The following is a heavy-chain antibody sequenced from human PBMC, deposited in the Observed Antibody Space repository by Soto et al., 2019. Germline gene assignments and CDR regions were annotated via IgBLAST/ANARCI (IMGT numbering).Heavy chain of an antibody. D-gene: IGHD3-16*01. CDR3: ARDRFGLFDY. CDR1: GFSLSEYY. V-gene: IGHV3-11*01. CDR2: ISSSGTTI. J-gene: IGHJ4*02. Sequence: QVQLVESGGGSVKPGGSLRLSCVASGFSLSEYYMSWVRQAPGKGPEWISYISSSGTTIHYADSVKGRFTISRDNAKNSLYLEMNSLRAEDTALYYCARDRFGLFDYWGQGNLVTVSS.